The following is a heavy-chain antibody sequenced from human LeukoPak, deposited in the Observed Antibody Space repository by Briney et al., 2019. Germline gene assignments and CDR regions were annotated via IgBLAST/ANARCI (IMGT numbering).Heavy chain of an antibody. V-gene: IGHV3-23*01. CDR2: ISSNGGST. Sequence: GGSLRLSCAASGFTFSSYAMTWVRQAPGRGLEWVSGISSNGGSTYYADSVRGRFTISRDNSKNTLYLQMNSLRAEDTAFLYCAKGEVFFDIWGQGTMVTVSS. CDR3: AKGEVFFDI. CDR1: GFTFSSYA. J-gene: IGHJ3*02.